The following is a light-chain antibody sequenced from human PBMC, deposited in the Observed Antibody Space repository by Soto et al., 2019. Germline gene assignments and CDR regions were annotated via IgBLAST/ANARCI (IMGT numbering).Light chain of an antibody. CDR3: SSYTSSSTLGV. CDR1: SSDVGGYNY. J-gene: IGLJ1*01. CDR2: DVS. V-gene: IGLV2-14*01. Sequence: ALTQPASVSGSPGQSITISCTGTSSDVGGYNYVSWYQQHPGKAPKLMIYDVSNRPSGVSNRFSGSKSGNTASLTISGLQAQDEADYYCSSYTSSSTLGVFGTGTKVTVL.